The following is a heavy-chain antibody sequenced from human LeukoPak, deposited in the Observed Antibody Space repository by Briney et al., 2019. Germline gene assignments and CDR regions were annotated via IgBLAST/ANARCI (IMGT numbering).Heavy chain of an antibody. CDR1: GFTFSHYG. CDR2: IKQDGSEK. J-gene: IGHJ3*02. V-gene: IGHV3-7*01. D-gene: IGHD1-26*01. Sequence: GGSLRLSCAASGFTFSHYGMNWVRQAPGKGLEWVANIKQDGSEKYYVDSVKGRFTISRDNAKNSLYLQMNSLGAEDTAVYYCARKGYSGSYWINAFDIWGQGAMVTVSS. CDR3: ARKGYSGSYWINAFDI.